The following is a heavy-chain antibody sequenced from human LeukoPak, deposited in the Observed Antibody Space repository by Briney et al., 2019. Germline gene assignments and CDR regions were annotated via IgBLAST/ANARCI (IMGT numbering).Heavy chain of an antibody. V-gene: IGHV3-7*01. D-gene: IGHD3-10*01. CDR3: ARDIHPGSYYPNFDY. CDR2: IKQDGSEK. J-gene: IGHJ4*02. CDR1: GFTFSSYW. Sequence: PGGSLRLSCAASGFTFSSYWMSWVRQAPGKGLEWVANIKQDGSEKYYVDSVKSRFTISRDNAKNSLYLQMNSLRAEDTAVYYCARDIHPGSYYPNFDYWGQGTLVTVSS.